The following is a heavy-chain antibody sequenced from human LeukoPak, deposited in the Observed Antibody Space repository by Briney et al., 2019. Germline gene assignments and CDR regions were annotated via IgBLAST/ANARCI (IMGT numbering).Heavy chain of an antibody. CDR2: LYYSGST. CDR1: GGSVNSGRYY. D-gene: IGHD3-10*01. J-gene: IGHJ4*02. V-gene: IGHV4-61*01. Sequence: PSETLSPTCTVSGGSVNSGRYYWSWIRRPPGKGLEWIGYLYYSGSTGYNPSLRSRVTMSVDTSNNQFSLKLSSVTAADTAVYYCARGDRVGSSGYYFDNWGQGTLVTVSS. CDR3: ARGDRVGSSGYYFDN.